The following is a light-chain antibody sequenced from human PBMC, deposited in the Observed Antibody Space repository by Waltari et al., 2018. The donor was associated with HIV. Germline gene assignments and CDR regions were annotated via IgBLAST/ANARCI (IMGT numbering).Light chain of an antibody. CDR1: SSNIGNNY. CDR2: DTD. Sequence: QSVLTQPPSVSAAPRQKVTISCSGSSSNIGNNYVSWYQQLPGTAPKLLIYDTDKRPSGIPDRFSGSKSGTSATLVITGLQTGDEAEYYCGTWDNSLRAVVFGGGTTLTVL. CDR3: GTWDNSLRAVV. V-gene: IGLV1-51*01. J-gene: IGLJ3*02.